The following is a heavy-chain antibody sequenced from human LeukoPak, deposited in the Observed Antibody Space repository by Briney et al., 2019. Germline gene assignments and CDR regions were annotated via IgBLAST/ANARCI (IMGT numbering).Heavy chain of an antibody. V-gene: IGHV3-48*04. J-gene: IGHJ4*02. D-gene: IGHD3-22*01. CDR3: ARGETHYYDTSGYWAYYFDY. Sequence: GGSLRLSCAASGFTFSSYSMNWVRQAPGKGLEWVSYISSSGRTIYYADSVKGRFTISRDNARNSLYLQMNSLRAEDTAVYYCARGETHYYDTSGYWAYYFDYWGQGTLVTVSS. CDR1: GFTFSSYS. CDR2: ISSSGRTI.